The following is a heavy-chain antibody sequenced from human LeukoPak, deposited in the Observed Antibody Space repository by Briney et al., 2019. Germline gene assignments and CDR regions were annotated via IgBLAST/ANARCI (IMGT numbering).Heavy chain of an antibody. CDR2: IYYSGST. D-gene: IGHD6-13*01. V-gene: IGHV4-39*07. Sequence: SETLSLTCTVSGGSISSSSYYWGWIRQPPGKGLEWIGSIYYSGSTYYNPSLKSRVTISVDTSKNQFSLKLSSVTAADTAVYYCARVLYRTYSGSFTNWFDPWGQGTLVTVSS. J-gene: IGHJ5*02. CDR1: GGSISSSSYY. CDR3: ARVLYRTYSGSFTNWFDP.